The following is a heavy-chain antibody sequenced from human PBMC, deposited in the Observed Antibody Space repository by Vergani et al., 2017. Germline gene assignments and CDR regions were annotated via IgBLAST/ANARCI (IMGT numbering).Heavy chain of an antibody. CDR3: AKDWGITMVRGGGMDV. V-gene: IGHV3-30*18. CDR1: GFAFNNYG. J-gene: IGHJ6*02. Sequence: QVQLVESGGGVVQPGRSLRLSCEASGFAFNNYGIHWVRQAPGKGLEWVAVISDGGSNEHYVDSVKGRFTISRDNSKNTLYLQMNSLRAEDTAVYYCAKDWGITMVRGGGMDVWGQGTTVTVSS. CDR2: ISDGGSNE. D-gene: IGHD3-10*01.